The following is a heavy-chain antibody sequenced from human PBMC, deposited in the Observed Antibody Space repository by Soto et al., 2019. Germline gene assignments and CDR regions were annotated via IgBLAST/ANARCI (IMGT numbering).Heavy chain of an antibody. Sequence: ASVKVSCKASGYTFTSYGISWVRQAPGQGLEWMGWISAYNGNTNYAQRLQGRVTMTTDTSTSTAYMELRSLRSDDTAVYYCARDGYYDSSGYWIYYFDYWGQGTLVTVSS. CDR3: ARDGYYDSSGYWIYYFDY. CDR1: GYTFTSYG. V-gene: IGHV1-18*01. CDR2: ISAYNGNT. D-gene: IGHD3-22*01. J-gene: IGHJ4*02.